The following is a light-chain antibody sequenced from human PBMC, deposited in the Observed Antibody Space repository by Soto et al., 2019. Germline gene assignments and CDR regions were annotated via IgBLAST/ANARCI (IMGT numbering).Light chain of an antibody. V-gene: IGKV3-20*01. J-gene: IGKJ2*01. CDR1: QSVSISQ. CDR3: QQYETSPHT. Sequence: EIVLTQSPGTLSLSPGESATLSCRASQSVSISQVAWYQQKPGQAPRLLIYGASTRATGIPDRFSGVGSETDFTLTISRLEPEDFAVYHCQQYETSPHTFGQGTKLEIK. CDR2: GAS.